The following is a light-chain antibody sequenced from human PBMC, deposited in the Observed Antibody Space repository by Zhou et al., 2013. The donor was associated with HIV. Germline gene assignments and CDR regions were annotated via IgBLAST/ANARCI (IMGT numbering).Light chain of an antibody. CDR1: QTVSSSY. V-gene: IGKV3-20*01. CDR2: GAS. Sequence: EIIMTQSPATLSVSPGERATLSCRASQTVSSSYLAWYQQKPGQAPRLLIYGASSRATGIPDRFSGSGSGTDFTLTINRLEPEDFAVYYCQQYGTSLTWTFGQGTKVEIK. CDR3: QQYGTSLTWT. J-gene: IGKJ1*01.